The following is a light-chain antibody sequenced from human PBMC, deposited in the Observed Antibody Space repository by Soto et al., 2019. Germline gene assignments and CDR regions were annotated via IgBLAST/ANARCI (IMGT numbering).Light chain of an antibody. Sequence: DIQMTQSPSSLSASVGDRVTITCRASRNVNNFLNWYQQRPGKAPDLLIYGASRLQIGVLSRFTGSGSETDFTLTISSLQPEDFATYFCQQSFSFPPTFGQGTRLE. CDR2: GAS. J-gene: IGKJ5*01. V-gene: IGKV1-39*01. CDR1: RNVNNF. CDR3: QQSFSFPPT.